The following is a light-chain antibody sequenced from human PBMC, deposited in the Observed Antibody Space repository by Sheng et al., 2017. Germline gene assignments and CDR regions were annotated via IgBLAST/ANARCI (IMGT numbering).Light chain of an antibody. J-gene: IGKJ1*01. Sequence: EIVLTQSPATVSLSPGERVTLSCRASESVSSYLAWYQQKAGQPPRLLIYDASNRATGIPARFSGSGSGTDFTLTISRLEPEDFAVYYCQQYGRLPLAFGQGTKVEIK. V-gene: IGKV3-11*01. CDR1: ESVSSY. CDR2: DAS. CDR3: QQYGRLPLA.